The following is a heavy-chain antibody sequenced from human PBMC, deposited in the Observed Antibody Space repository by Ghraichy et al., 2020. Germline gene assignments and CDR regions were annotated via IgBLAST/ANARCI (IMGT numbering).Heavy chain of an antibody. Sequence: ISNSGSDTDYADSVKGRFTISRDNSRNTLYLQMNVLRAEDTAIYYCAKCSSSCYRGRFDPWGQGILVTGSS. CDR3: AKCSSSCYRGRFDP. J-gene: IGHJ5*02. CDR2: ISNSGSDT. D-gene: IGHD2-2*01. V-gene: IGHV3-23*01.